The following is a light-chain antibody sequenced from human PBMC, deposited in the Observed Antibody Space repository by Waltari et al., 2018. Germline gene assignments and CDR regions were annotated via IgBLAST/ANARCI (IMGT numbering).Light chain of an antibody. CDR1: SSDVGGSNY. CDR2: DVS. J-gene: IGLJ2*01. V-gene: IGLV2-14*03. Sequence: QSALTQPASVSGSPGQSITISCTGTSSDVGGSNYVSWYHQHPGKVPKLMIYDVSNRPSWVANRFSGSKSGNTASLTISGLQADDEGDYYCSSYTSSSSVVFGGGTKLTVL. CDR3: SSYTSSSSVV.